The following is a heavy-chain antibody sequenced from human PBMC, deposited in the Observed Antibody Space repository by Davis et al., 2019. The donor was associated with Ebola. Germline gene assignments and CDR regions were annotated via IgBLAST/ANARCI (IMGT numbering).Heavy chain of an antibody. Sequence: GESLKISRAASGFTFSSYGMHWVRQAPGKGLEWVAVISYDGSNKYYADSVKGRFTISRDNSTNTLYLQMNSLRAEDTAVYYCARDVYVRFFNWFDPWGQGTLVTVSS. V-gene: IGHV3-30*19. CDR3: ARDVYVRFFNWFDP. J-gene: IGHJ5*02. D-gene: IGHD5/OR15-5a*01. CDR2: ISYDGSNK. CDR1: GFTFSSYG.